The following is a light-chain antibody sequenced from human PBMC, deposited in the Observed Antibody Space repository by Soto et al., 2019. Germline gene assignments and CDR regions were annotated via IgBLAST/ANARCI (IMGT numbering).Light chain of an antibody. CDR1: QSIGTY. J-gene: IGKJ4*01. Sequence: EIVLTQSPAALSLSPGERATLSCRASQSIGTYLVWYQQKPGQAPRLLIYDASNRATGIPVRFSGSVSGTDFTLTISSLEPEDFAVYYCQQRGSFPLTFGGGTKVDIK. CDR3: QQRGSFPLT. CDR2: DAS. V-gene: IGKV3-11*01.